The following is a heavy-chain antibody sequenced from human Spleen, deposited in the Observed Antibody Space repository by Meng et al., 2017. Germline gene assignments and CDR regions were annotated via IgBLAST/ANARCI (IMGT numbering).Heavy chain of an antibody. CDR1: GVSSSSDNY. V-gene: IGHV4-4*01. Sequence: VELQDPGPGLGKPPGTLSLTGAGSGVSSSSDNYWSGVRQLPGKGLEWIGEIHPSGSTNYNPSLKSRVTISVDKSKDQFSLELNSVTAADTAVYFCARGGLTSSDWGQGTLVTVSS. D-gene: IGHD3-3*01. CDR3: ARGGLTSSD. J-gene: IGHJ4*02. CDR2: IHPSGST.